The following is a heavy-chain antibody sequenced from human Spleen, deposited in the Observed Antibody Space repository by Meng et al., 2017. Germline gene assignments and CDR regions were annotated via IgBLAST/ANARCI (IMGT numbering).Heavy chain of an antibody. D-gene: IGHD2-2*02. CDR3: ARELCVARSLPSCYNYYGVDV. CDR1: GFTFSSYA. V-gene: IGHV3-30*07. J-gene: IGHJ6*02. CDR2: ISYDGSNK. Sequence: GESLKISCAGSGFTFSSYAMHWVRQAPGKGLEWVAVISYDGSNKYYADSVKGRFTISRDNSKNMLFLQMNSLRAEDTAVYYCARELCVARSLPSCYNYYGVDVWGQGTTVTVSS.